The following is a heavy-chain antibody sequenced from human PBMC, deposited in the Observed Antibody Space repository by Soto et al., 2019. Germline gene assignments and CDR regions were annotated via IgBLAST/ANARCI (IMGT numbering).Heavy chain of an antibody. CDR3: ARPTPFGSRYGFSYF. CDR2: IYPGDSDT. D-gene: IGHD4-17*01. CDR1: GYKVSTWHNFTSYW. V-gene: IGHV5-51*01. J-gene: IGHJ4*02. Sequence: RGESLKISCMGSGYKVSTWHNFTSYWIAWVRQMPGEGLEWMGIIYPGDSDTRYSPSFQGQVTISADKSINSVYLQWSSLKASDTAIYYCARPTPFGSRYGFSYFWGQGTPVSVSS.